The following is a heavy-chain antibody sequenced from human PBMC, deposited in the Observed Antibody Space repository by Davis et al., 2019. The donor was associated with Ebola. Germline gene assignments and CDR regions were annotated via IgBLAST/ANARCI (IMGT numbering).Heavy chain of an antibody. CDR1: GFTFSSYG. D-gene: IGHD1-1*01. CDR2: LWYDGSKK. J-gene: IGHJ3*02. Sequence: GESLKISCAASGFTFSSYGMHWVRQAPGKGLEWVAALWYDGSKKYYVDSVKGRFTISRDNSKNELYLRVNSLRAEDMAVYYCARGAQWYNPPDAFDIWGQGTMVTVSS. V-gene: IGHV3-33*01. CDR3: ARGAQWYNPPDAFDI.